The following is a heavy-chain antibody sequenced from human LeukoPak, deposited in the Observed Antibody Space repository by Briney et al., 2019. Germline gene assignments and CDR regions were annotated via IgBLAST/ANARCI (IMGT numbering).Heavy chain of an antibody. Sequence: EASVKVSCKASGYTFTSYAMNWVRQAPGQGLEWMGWINTNTGNPTYAQGFTGRFVFSLDTSVSTAYLQISSLKAKDTAVYYCATLAAGYSSSWDFDYWGQGTLVTVSS. V-gene: IGHV7-4-1*02. CDR2: INTNTGNP. CDR3: ATLAAGYSSSWDFDY. CDR1: GYTFTSYA. J-gene: IGHJ4*02. D-gene: IGHD6-13*01.